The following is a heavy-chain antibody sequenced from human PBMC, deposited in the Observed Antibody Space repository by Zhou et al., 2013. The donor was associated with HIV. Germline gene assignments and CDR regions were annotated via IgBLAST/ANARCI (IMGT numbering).Heavy chain of an antibody. CDR3: ARAPGGAAPGTPSGT. V-gene: IGHV1-69*05. CDR2: IIPVSGTA. CDR1: GGTFSSYA. Sequence: QVQLVQSGAEVKKPGSSVKVSCKTSGGTFSSYAINWVRQAPGQGLEWMGGIIPVSGTADYSQKFQDRVKMTTDESTSTAYMELTSLRYEDTALYYCARAPGGAAPGTPSGTWGQGTRGHRLL. J-gene: IGHJ1*01. D-gene: IGHD6-13*01.